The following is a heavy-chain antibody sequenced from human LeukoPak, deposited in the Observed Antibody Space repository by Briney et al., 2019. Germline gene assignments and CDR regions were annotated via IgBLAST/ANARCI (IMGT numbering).Heavy chain of an antibody. Sequence: SSGTLSLTCAVSGGSISSGSFWSWVRQPPGKGLEWIGQIHYSGGTSYNPSLRSRVTMSLDKSGNQLSLRLNSVTAADTAVYYCARHGGFFFDYWGQVALVTVSS. V-gene: IGHV4-4*02. CDR3: ARHGGFFFDY. CDR2: IHYSGGT. D-gene: IGHD2-15*01. J-gene: IGHJ4*02. CDR1: GGSISSGSF.